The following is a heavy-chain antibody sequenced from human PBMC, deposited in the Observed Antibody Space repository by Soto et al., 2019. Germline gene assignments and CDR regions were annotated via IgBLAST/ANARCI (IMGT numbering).Heavy chain of an antibody. CDR2: INPNSGGT. CDR1: GYTFTGYY. Sequence: QVQLVQSGAEVKKPGASVKVSCKASGYTFTGYYMHWVRQAPGQGLEWMGWINPNSGGTNYAQKFQGRVTMTRDTSISTAYMELSRLRSDDTAVYYCARDGVRPPSDTAMVAYYYYGMDVWGQGTTVTVSS. J-gene: IGHJ6*02. V-gene: IGHV1-2*02. D-gene: IGHD5-18*01. CDR3: ARDGVRPPSDTAMVAYYYYGMDV.